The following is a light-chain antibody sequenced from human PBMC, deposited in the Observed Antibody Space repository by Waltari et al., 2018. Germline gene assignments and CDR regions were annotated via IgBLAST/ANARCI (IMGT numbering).Light chain of an antibody. J-gene: IGKJ2*01. CDR3: QQHGTSPYT. Sequence: DIVLTQSPATLSLSPGETATLSCRASQSVSSNYLAWYQQKPGQAPSLLIYAASSRATGVPDRISGSGSGTDFTLTLSRLEPEDFAVYYCQQHGTSPYTFGQGTKLQIK. CDR2: AAS. V-gene: IGKV3-20*01. CDR1: QSVSSNY.